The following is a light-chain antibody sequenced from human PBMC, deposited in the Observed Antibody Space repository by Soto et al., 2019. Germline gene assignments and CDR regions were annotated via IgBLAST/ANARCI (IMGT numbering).Light chain of an antibody. V-gene: IGLV1-40*01. J-gene: IGLJ2*01. CDR3: QSYDSSLSGSTVV. Sequence: QAVVTQTPSVSGAPGQRVTISCTGSSSNIGAGHHVHWYQQLPGTAPKLLIYANFNRPSGVPDRFSGSKSGTSASLAITGLQAEDEADYYCQSYDSSLSGSTVVFGGGTKLTVL. CDR1: SSNIGAGHH. CDR2: ANF.